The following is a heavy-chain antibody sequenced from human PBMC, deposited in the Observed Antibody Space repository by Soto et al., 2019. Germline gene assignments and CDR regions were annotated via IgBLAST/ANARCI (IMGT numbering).Heavy chain of an antibody. J-gene: IGHJ4*02. CDR2: ISYDGSNK. Sequence: GGTVRLSCAASGFTFSSYAMHWVRQAPGKGLEWVAVISYDGSNKYYADSVKGRFTISRDNSKNTLYLQMNSLRAEDTAVYYCASHYDYWGQGTLVTVSS. V-gene: IGHV3-30-3*01. CDR1: GFTFSSYA. CDR3: ASHYDY.